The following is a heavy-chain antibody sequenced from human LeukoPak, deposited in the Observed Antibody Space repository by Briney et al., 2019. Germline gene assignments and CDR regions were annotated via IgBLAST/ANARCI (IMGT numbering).Heavy chain of an antibody. J-gene: IGHJ6*02. Sequence: ASVKVSCKASGYTFTSYGISWVRQAPGQGLEWMGWISAYNGNTNYAQKLQGRVTMTTDTSTSTAYMELRSLRSDDTAVYYCARDWGIVVVPAARYYYYGMDVWGQGTTVTVSS. CDR1: GYTFTSYG. CDR3: ARDWGIVVVPAARYYYYGMDV. CDR2: ISAYNGNT. D-gene: IGHD2-2*01. V-gene: IGHV1-18*01.